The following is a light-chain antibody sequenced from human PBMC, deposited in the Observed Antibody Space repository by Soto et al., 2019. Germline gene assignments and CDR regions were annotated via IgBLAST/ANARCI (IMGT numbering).Light chain of an antibody. Sequence: QSALTQPASVSGSPGQSITISCTGTSSDVGGYNYVSWYQQHPGTAPKLMIHDVSNRPSGVSNRFSGSKSANTASLTISGLQAEDEADFYCSSFTDSSTFVFGTGTKVTVL. V-gene: IGLV2-14*03. J-gene: IGLJ1*01. CDR1: SSDVGGYNY. CDR2: DVS. CDR3: SSFTDSSTFV.